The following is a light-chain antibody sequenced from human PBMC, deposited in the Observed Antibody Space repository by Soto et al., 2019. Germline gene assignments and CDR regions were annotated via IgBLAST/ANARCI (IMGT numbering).Light chain of an antibody. V-gene: IGKV1-39*01. CDR1: QSISAY. J-gene: IGKJ1*01. Sequence: DIQITQSPSSLSASVGDRVTITCRASQSISAYLNWYQQTPGKAPKLLIYAASSLQTGVPSRFSGSGSGTDFALTISSLQPEDFATYYCQQYNSYSPTFGQGTKVDIK. CDR3: QQYNSYSPT. CDR2: AAS.